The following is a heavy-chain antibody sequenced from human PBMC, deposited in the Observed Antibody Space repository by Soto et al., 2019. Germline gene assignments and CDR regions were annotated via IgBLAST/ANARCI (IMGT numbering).Heavy chain of an antibody. CDR3: AKSKVEMAEKDAFDI. J-gene: IGHJ3*02. CDR1: GFTFSSYG. CDR2: ISYDGSNK. V-gene: IGHV3-30*18. D-gene: IGHD6-19*01. Sequence: QVQLVESGGGVVQPGRSLRLSCAASGFTFSSYGMHWVRQAPGKGLEWVAVISYDGSNKYYADSVKGRFTISRDNSKNTLYLQMNSLRAEDTAVYYCAKSKVEMAEKDAFDIWGQGTMVTVSS.